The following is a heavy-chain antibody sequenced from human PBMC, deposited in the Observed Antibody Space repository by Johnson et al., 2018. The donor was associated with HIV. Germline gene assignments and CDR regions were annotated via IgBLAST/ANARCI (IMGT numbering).Heavy chain of an antibody. Sequence: EVQLVESGGGLVQPGGSLILSCAASGFTFSRYWMHWVRQAPGKGLVWVSRISSDGTDTYYADSVKGRFTISRDNARNTMFVQMKSLRAEDTAVYYCARPYDSSGCGAFDIWGQGTMVTVSS. CDR1: GFTFSRYW. CDR3: ARPYDSSGCGAFDI. D-gene: IGHD3-22*01. J-gene: IGHJ3*02. CDR2: ISSDGTDT. V-gene: IGHV3-74*02.